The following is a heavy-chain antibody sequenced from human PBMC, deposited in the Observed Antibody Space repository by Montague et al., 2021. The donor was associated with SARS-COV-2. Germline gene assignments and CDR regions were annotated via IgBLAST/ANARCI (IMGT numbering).Heavy chain of an antibody. J-gene: IGHJ4*01. V-gene: IGHV4-34*01. CDR3: ARGKRDFPIVVLGASTRTYFDY. D-gene: IGHD2-15*01. CDR2: VDQSGNT. Sequence: SETLSLICAVYGGSFRNYYWSWIRQSPGKGLEWIGEVDQSGNTNYNPSLKSRVTISADISKNQFSVKLASTTAADTGMYYCARGKRDFPIVVLGASTRTYFDYWGQGTLVTVAS. CDR1: GGSFRNYY.